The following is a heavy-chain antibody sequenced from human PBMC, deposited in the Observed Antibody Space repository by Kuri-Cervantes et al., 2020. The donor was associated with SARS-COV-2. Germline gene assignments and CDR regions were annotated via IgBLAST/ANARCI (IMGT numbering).Heavy chain of an antibody. D-gene: IGHD6-19*01. Sequence: GESLKISCAASGFTSSNYGVHWVRQAPGKGLEWVAVIWYDGSNKYYADSVKGRFTISRDTSKNTLFLRMYSLRGDDTAIYYCAREGYSSGQDFDSWGQGALVTVSS. CDR3: AREGYSSGQDFDS. J-gene: IGHJ4*02. CDR1: GFTSSNYG. V-gene: IGHV3-33*08. CDR2: IWYDGSNK.